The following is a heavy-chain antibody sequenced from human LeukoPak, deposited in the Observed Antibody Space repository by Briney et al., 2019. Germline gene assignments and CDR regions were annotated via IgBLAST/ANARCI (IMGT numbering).Heavy chain of an antibody. CDR3: ARDDNSGYRI. Sequence: NSSETLSLTCAVYGGSFSGYYWSWIRQPPGKGLEWIGEINHRGSTNYNPSLKSRVTISVDTSKSQFSLKLSSVTAADTAVYYCARDDNSGYRIWGQGTMVTVSS. J-gene: IGHJ3*02. D-gene: IGHD3-22*01. CDR2: INHRGST. CDR1: GGSFSGYY. V-gene: IGHV4-34*01.